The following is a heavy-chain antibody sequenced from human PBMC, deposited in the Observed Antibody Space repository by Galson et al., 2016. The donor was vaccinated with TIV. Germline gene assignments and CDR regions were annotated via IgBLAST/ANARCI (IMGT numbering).Heavy chain of an antibody. CDR3: ATSRFAGLLTYYFDQ. Sequence: SVQVSCKASRGPLNNYVINWLRQAPGRGPEWMGGIISIFDKVTYAQGFQGRVTVTADDSTGTAYMELSDLRSEDTAIYFCATSRFAGLLTYYFDQWGQGTLVTVSS. CDR2: IISIFDKV. V-gene: IGHV1-69*13. J-gene: IGHJ4*02. D-gene: IGHD2-21*01. CDR1: RGPLNNYV.